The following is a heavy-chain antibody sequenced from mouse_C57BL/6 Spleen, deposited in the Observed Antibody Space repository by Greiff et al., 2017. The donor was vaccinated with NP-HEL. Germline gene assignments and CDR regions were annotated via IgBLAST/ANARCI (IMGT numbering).Heavy chain of an antibody. CDR1: GYTFTSYW. Sequence: VQLQQSGAELVMPGASVKLSCKASGYTFTSYWMHWVKQRPGQGLEWIGEIDPSDSYTNYNQKFKGKSTLTVDKSSSTAYMQLSSLTSEDSAVYYCARGYYYGSRNFDVWGTGTTVTVSS. J-gene: IGHJ1*03. D-gene: IGHD1-1*01. CDR2: IDPSDSYT. V-gene: IGHV1-69*01. CDR3: ARGYYYGSRNFDV.